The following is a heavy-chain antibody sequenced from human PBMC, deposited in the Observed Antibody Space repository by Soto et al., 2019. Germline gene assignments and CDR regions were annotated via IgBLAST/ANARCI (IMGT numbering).Heavy chain of an antibody. V-gene: IGHV4-31*03. J-gene: IGHJ4*02. D-gene: IGHD3-22*01. CDR1: GGSISSGGYY. Sequence: SETLSLTCTVSGGSISSGGYYWSWIRQHPGKGLEWIGYIYYSGSTYYNPSLKSRVTISVDTSKNQFSLKLSSVTAADTAVYYCARAFHYDSSGYYFPFDYWGQGTLVTVSS. CDR3: ARAFHYDSSGYYFPFDY. CDR2: IYYSGST.